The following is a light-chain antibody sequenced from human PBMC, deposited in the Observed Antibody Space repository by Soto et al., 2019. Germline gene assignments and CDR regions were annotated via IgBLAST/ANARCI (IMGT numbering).Light chain of an antibody. V-gene: IGKV3-15*01. Sequence: EIVMTQSPATLSVSPGERATLSCRASQSVSGNLAWYQQKPGQAPRLLIYGASTVTTGIPARFSGSGSGTDFTLTISSLQSEDFAVYYCQQYNNWPPAFGQGTKVEIK. J-gene: IGKJ1*01. CDR2: GAS. CDR1: QSVSGN. CDR3: QQYNNWPPA.